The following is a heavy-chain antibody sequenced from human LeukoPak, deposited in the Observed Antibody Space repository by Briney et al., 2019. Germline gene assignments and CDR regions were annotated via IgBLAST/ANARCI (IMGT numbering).Heavy chain of an antibody. Sequence: GESLRLSCAASGFTFSNYIMSWVRQAPGKGLEWVSSISGSSVTTSYADSLKGRFSISRDNSKNTLYLQMNILSAEDTAVYYCAKRDTTGLYYFDYWGQGTMVTVSS. CDR2: ISGSSVTT. CDR1: GFTFSNYI. D-gene: IGHD2-8*01. CDR3: AKRDTTGLYYFDY. J-gene: IGHJ4*02. V-gene: IGHV3-23*01.